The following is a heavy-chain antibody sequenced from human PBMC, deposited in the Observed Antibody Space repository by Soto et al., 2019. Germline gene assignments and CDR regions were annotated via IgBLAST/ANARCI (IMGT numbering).Heavy chain of an antibody. J-gene: IGHJ4*02. Sequence: GGSLRLSCAASGFTFSSYAMHWVRQAPGKGLEWVAVISYDGSNKYYADSVKGRFTISRDNSKNTLYLQMNSLRAEDTAVYYCARDPGIAVAGTHFDYWGQGTLVTVSS. CDR2: ISYDGSNK. V-gene: IGHV3-30-3*01. CDR3: ARDPGIAVAGTHFDY. CDR1: GFTFSSYA. D-gene: IGHD6-19*01.